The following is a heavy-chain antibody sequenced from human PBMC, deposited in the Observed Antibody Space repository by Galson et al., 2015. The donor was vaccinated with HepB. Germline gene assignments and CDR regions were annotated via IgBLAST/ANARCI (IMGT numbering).Heavy chain of an antibody. D-gene: IGHD4-23*01. Sequence: SVKVSCKASGGTFSSYTISWVRQAPGQGLEWMGRIIPILGIANYAQKFQGRVTITADKSTSTAYMELSSLRSEDTAVYYCARAGDERGTVVRLGGWGQGTLVTVSS. CDR2: IIPILGIA. J-gene: IGHJ4*02. CDR1: GGTFSSYT. V-gene: IGHV1-69*02. CDR3: ARAGDERGTVVRLGG.